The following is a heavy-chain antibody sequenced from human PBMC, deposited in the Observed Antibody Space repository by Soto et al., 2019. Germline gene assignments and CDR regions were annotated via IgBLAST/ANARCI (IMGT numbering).Heavy chain of an antibody. CDR2: INPSGST. V-gene: IGHV4-34*01. CDR1: GGSFSGYY. J-gene: IGHJ6*03. CDR3: ARAGITMVRGAHNQKNYDYYYMDV. D-gene: IGHD3-10*01. Sequence: QVQLQQWGAGLLKPSETLSLTCAVYGGSFSGYYWSWIRQPPGKGLEWIGEINPSGSTNYNPSLKSRVTISVDTSKNQFSLKLSSVTAADTAVYYCARAGITMVRGAHNQKNYDYYYMDVWGKGTTVTVSS.